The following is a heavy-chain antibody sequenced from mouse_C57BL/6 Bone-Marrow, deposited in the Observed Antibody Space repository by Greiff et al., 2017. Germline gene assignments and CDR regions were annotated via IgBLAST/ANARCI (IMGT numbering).Heavy chain of an antibody. Sequence: QVQLQQSGAELVRPGASVTLSCKASGYTFTDYEMHWVKQTPVHGLEWIGAIDPETGGTAYNQKFKGKAILTADKSSSTAYMELRSLTSEDSAVYYCTRRFPTTTSEAMDYWGQGTSVTVSS. J-gene: IGHJ4*01. D-gene: IGHD1-1*01. V-gene: IGHV1-15*01. CDR3: TRRFPTTTSEAMDY. CDR2: IDPETGGT. CDR1: GYTFTDYE.